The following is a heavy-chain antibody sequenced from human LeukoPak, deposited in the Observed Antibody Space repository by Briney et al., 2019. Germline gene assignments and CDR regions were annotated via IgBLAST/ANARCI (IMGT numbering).Heavy chain of an antibody. V-gene: IGHV1-18*01. CDR1: GYTFTSYG. D-gene: IGHD2-2*01. J-gene: IGHJ5*02. CDR3: ARVPGIVVVPAAILNWFDP. Sequence: ASVKVSCKASGYTFTSYGISWVRQAPGQGLEWMGWISANNGNTNYAQKLQGRVTMTTDTSTSTAYMELRSLRSDDTAVYYCARVPGIVVVPAAILNWFDPWGQGTLVTVSS. CDR2: ISANNGNT.